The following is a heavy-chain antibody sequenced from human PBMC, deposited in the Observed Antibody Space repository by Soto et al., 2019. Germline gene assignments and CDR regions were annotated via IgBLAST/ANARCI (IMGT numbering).Heavy chain of an antibody. D-gene: IGHD6-19*01. J-gene: IGHJ1*01. Sequence: VGSLKISCKGSGYSFTSYWIGWGRQRPGKGLEWMGIIYPGDSDTRYSPSFQGQVTISADKSTSTAYLQWSSLKASDTAMYYCASSYSSGWYERFQHWGQGTLVTGSS. CDR1: GYSFTSYW. CDR2: IYPGDSDT. V-gene: IGHV5-51*01. CDR3: ASSYSSGWYERFQH.